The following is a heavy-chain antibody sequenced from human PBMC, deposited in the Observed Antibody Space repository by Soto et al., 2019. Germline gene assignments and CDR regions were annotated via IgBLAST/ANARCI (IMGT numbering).Heavy chain of an antibody. J-gene: IGHJ4*02. Sequence: QVQLVQSGAEMKKPGSSVKVSCQSSGGTFNTYAMNWVRQAPGQGPEWMGDISPMFGAANYAPKFQGRVTTTAEESTGTSYMQLSSLTSEDTALYFCAREVQVHTPAFVYWGQGTLVTVSS. CDR3: AREVQVHTPAFVY. D-gene: IGHD3-10*01. V-gene: IGHV1-69*01. CDR1: GGTFNTYA. CDR2: ISPMFGAA.